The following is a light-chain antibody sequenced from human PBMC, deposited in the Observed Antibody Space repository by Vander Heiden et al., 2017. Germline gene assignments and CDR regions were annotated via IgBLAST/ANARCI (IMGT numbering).Light chain of an antibody. V-gene: IGLV1-44*01. J-gene: IGLJ1*01. CDR2: SNN. Sequence: QSVLTQPPSASGTPGQRATISCSGSISNIGRNTVNWYQHLPGTAPKLLINSNNQRPSGVPDRFSASKSGTSASLAISGLQSEDEAVYYCAAWDDSLNGLYVFGSGTKVTVL. CDR3: AAWDDSLNGLYV. CDR1: ISNIGRNT.